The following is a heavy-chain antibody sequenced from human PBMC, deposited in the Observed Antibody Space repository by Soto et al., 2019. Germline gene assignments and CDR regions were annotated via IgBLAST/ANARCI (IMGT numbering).Heavy chain of an antibody. CDR3: AKLLLGSAVGADFDY. D-gene: IGHD1-26*01. J-gene: IGHJ4*02. V-gene: IGHV3-23*01. Sequence: EVQVLESGGGLVQPGGSLRLSCGASGFTFRNYAMSWVRQAPGKGLEWVSTITGSGDNTYYADSVKGRFTISRDNSKNTLYLQINSLRGEDTAVYYCAKLLLGSAVGADFDYWGQGTLVTVSS. CDR1: GFTFRNYA. CDR2: ITGSGDNT.